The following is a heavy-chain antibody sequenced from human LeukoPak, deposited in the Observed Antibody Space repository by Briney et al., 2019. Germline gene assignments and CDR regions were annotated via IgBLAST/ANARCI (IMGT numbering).Heavy chain of an antibody. CDR3: ARWGIAAAGSWTNWFDP. CDR2: IHYSGTT. V-gene: IGHV4-61*05. J-gene: IGHJ5*02. D-gene: IGHD6-13*01. CDR1: GGSISSSSYY. Sequence: SETLSLTCTVSGGSISSSSYYWGWIRQPPGKGLEWIGYIHYSGTTNYNPSLKSRVSMSVDTSKNQFSLKLTSVTAADTAVYYCARWGIAAAGSWTNWFDPWGQGTLVTVSS.